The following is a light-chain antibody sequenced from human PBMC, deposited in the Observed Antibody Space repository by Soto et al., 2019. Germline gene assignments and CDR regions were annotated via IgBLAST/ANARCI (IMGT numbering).Light chain of an antibody. V-gene: IGLV2-23*02. Sequence: QSALTQPASVSGSPGQSITISCTGTGGDVGNYNLVSWYQQHPGKAPKLMIYEVNKWPSGVSNRFSGSKSGNTASLTISGLQAEDEADYYCCSYVGSSTSYVFGTGTKLTVL. J-gene: IGLJ1*01. CDR1: GGDVGNYNL. CDR3: CSYVGSSTSYV. CDR2: EVN.